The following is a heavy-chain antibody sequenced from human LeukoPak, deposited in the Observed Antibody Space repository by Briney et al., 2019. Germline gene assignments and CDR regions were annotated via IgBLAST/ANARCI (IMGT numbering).Heavy chain of an antibody. V-gene: IGHV4-59*08. CDR1: GDSVSTYY. Sequence: SETLSLTCTVSGDSVSTYYWSWVRQPPGKGLEWIGYIFYDGTSNHNPPLKSRVAISLDTAKSQISLRLSSVTATDTAVYYCAKHSGASGGAFDIWGPGTMVTVSS. CDR3: AKHSGASGGAFDI. D-gene: IGHD6-25*01. J-gene: IGHJ3*02. CDR2: IFYDGTS.